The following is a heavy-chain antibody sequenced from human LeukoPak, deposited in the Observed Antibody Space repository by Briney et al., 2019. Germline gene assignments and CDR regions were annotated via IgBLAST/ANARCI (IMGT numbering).Heavy chain of an antibody. Sequence: SETLSLTCTVSGGSISTSAFYWGWIRQPPGKGLEWIGSIYDSGNEFYNPSLKSRVAISADTSKNQFSLKLNSVTAADTAMYYCARQISDYYYYYMDVWGEGITVTVSS. J-gene: IGHJ6*03. V-gene: IGHV4-39*01. CDR1: GGSISTSAFY. D-gene: IGHD2/OR15-2a*01. CDR2: IYDSGNE. CDR3: ARQISDYYYYYMDV.